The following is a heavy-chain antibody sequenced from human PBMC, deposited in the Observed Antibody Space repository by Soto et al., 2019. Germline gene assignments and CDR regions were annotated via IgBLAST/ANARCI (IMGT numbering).Heavy chain of an antibody. CDR2: IIPILGIA. J-gene: IGHJ3*02. CDR1: GGTFSSYT. CDR3: AWDDYPKAFDI. Sequence: ASVKVSCKASGGTFSSYTISWVRQAPGQGLEWMGRIIPILGIANYAQKFRGRVTITGDKSTSTAYMELSSLRSEDTAVYYCAWDDYPKAFDIWGHGTMVTVSS. D-gene: IGHD4-17*01. V-gene: IGHV1-69*02.